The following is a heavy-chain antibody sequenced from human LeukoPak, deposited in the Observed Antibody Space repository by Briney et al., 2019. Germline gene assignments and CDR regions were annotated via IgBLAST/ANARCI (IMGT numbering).Heavy chain of an antibody. V-gene: IGHV3-21*01. Sequence: GGPLRLSCAASGFTFSSYSMNWVRQAPGKGLEWVSSISSSSSYIYYADSVKGRFTISRDNAKNSLYLQMSSLRAEDTAVYYCARDALPWWSSGWYSLSGYWGQGTLVTVSS. D-gene: IGHD6-19*01. CDR2: ISSSSSYI. CDR1: GFTFSSYS. J-gene: IGHJ4*02. CDR3: ARDALPWWSSGWYSLSGY.